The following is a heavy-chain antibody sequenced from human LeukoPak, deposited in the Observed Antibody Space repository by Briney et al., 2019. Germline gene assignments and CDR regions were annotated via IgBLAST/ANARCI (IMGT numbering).Heavy chain of an antibody. CDR3: ARGREMATPFDY. V-gene: IGHV3-48*03. CDR2: ISSSGSTI. CDR1: GFTFSSYE. Sequence: GGSLRLSCAASGFTFSSYEMNWVHQAPGKGLEWVSYISSSGSTIYYADSVKGRFTISRDNAKNSLYLQMNSLRAEDTAVYYCARGREMATPFDYWGQGTLVTVSS. J-gene: IGHJ4*02. D-gene: IGHD5-24*01.